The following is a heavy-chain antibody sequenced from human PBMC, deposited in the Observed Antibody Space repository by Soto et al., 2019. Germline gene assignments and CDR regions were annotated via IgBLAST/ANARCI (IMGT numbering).Heavy chain of an antibody. J-gene: IGHJ4*02. Sequence: SVKVSCKASGYTFTSYYMHWVRQAPGQGLEWMGIINPSGGSTSYAQKFQGRVTMTRDTSTSTVYMELSSLRSEDTAVYYCAKNPGYYYDSTGYHFDYWGQGTLVTVSS. CDR2: INPSGGST. V-gene: IGHV1-46*01. D-gene: IGHD3-22*01. CDR3: AKNPGYYYDSTGYHFDY. CDR1: GYTFTSYY.